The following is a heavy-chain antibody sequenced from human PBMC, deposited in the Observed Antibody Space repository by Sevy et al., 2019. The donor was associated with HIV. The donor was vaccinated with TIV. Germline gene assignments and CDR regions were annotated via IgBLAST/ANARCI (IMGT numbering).Heavy chain of an antibody. D-gene: IGHD6-19*01. J-gene: IGHJ4*01. CDR2: ISSESGYI. V-gene: IGHV3-21*01. CDR3: ARDGKVPVPGLYYFDY. Sequence: GGSLRLSCAASGHTFSNDNMNWVRQAPGKGLEWVSFISSESGYIYYADSVKGRFSISRDNAKNSLYLQMNSLRAEDTAVYYCARDGKVPVPGLYYFDYWGHGTLVTVSS. CDR1: GHTFSNDN.